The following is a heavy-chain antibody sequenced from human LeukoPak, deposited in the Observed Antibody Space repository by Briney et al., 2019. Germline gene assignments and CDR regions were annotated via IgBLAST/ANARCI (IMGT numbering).Heavy chain of an antibody. CDR1: GFTFSTYT. CDR2: ISSSSSAI. D-gene: IGHD2-15*01. V-gene: IGHV3-48*01. CDR3: ARLYYAMDV. J-gene: IGHJ6*02. Sequence: GGSLRLSCAASGFTFSTYTMNWVRQAPGKGLEWVSCISSSSSAIYYADSVKGRFTISRDNAKTSQYLQMNSLRAEDTAVYYCARLYYAMDVWGQGTTVTVSS.